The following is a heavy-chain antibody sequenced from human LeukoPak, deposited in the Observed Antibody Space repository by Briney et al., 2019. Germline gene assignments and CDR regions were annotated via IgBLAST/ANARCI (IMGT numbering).Heavy chain of an antibody. Sequence: GGSLRLSCAASGFTSSNSHMGWARQAPGEGREWVSSITASDGAYYADPVKGRFTISRDSARNTQYLQMNSLRADDTAIYYCAKDLGACGRYCISYWGQGTLVTVSS. V-gene: IGHV3-23*01. CDR1: GFTSSNSH. D-gene: IGHD2-21*01. J-gene: IGHJ4*02. CDR2: ITASDGA. CDR3: AKDLGACGRYCISY.